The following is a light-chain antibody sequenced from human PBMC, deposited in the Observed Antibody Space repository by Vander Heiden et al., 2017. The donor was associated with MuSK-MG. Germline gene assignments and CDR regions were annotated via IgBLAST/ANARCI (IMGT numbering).Light chain of an antibody. CDR1: QSILDRANGKTY. V-gene: IGKV2-40*01. Sequence: DLVMTQTPLSLPVTPREPAPISCRSSQSILDRANGKTYLDWFLQKPGQSPRLLIYRLSTRASGVPDRFSGSGSGTGFTLTISRVEAEDVGVYYCQQRAEVPLTFGPGTRVEIK. CDR2: RLS. CDR3: QQRAEVPLT. J-gene: IGKJ3*01.